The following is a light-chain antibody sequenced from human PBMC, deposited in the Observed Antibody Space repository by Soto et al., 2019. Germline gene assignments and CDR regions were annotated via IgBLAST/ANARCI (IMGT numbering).Light chain of an antibody. Sequence: EIVLTQSPGTLSFSPGERATLSCRASQSVSSSYLAWYQQKPGQAPRPLIYGASSMATGIPDRFSGSGSWADFTLSISRLEAEDFAVYYCQQYGSSPPYTFGQGAKLEIK. V-gene: IGKV3-20*01. J-gene: IGKJ2*01. CDR1: QSVSSSY. CDR3: QQYGSSPPYT. CDR2: GAS.